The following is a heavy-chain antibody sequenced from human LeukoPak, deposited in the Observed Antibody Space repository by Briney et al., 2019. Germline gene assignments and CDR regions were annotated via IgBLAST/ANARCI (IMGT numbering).Heavy chain of an antibody. CDR3: ARDGLPDITGTDSNWFDP. D-gene: IGHD1-20*01. V-gene: IGHV3-7*01. Sequence: GGSLRLSCAASGFTFNSYWMSWVRQAAGRGREWVANIKEVGSEQYYVDSVKGGFTISSDNAKNSLYLQMNSLRAEDTAVYYWARDGLPDITGTDSNWFDPWGQGTLITVSA. CDR2: IKEVGSEQ. CDR1: GFTFNSYW. J-gene: IGHJ5*02.